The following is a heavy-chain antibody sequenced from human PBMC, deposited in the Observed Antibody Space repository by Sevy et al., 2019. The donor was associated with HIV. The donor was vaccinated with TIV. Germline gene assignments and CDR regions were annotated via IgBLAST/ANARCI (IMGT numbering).Heavy chain of an antibody. CDR1: KFDFSAYG. CDR2: ISGYSSFI. D-gene: IGHD1-26*01. Sequence: GGSLRLSCAASKFDFSAYGMNWVRQAPGQGLEWVSYISGYSSFIHYSDSVKGRFTVSRDNSKNTVYLEMNSLRNEDTAIYFCANAYSGSYSHSYLYALDVWGQGTTVTVSS. J-gene: IGHJ6*02. CDR3: ANAYSGSYSHSYLYALDV. V-gene: IGHV3-21*01.